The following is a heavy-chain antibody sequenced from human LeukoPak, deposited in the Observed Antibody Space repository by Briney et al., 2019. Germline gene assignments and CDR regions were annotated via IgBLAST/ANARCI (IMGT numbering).Heavy chain of an antibody. CDR1: GGSISSYY. D-gene: IGHD6-19*01. J-gene: IGHJ4*02. CDR3: ARASVAAPPGY. V-gene: IGHV4-59*12. CDR2: IYYSGST. Sequence: PSETLSLTCTVPGGSISSYYWSWIRQPPGKGLEWIGYIYYSGSTNYNPSLKSRVTISVDTSKNQFSLKLSSVTAADTAVYYCARASVAAPPGYWGQGTLVTVSS.